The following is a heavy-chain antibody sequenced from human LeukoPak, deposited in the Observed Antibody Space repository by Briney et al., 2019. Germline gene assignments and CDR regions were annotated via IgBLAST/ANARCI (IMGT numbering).Heavy chain of an antibody. CDR1: GFTFSNYW. CDR2: IKQDGSEK. Sequence: GGSLRLSCEASGFTFSNYWMSWVRQAPGKGLEWVANIKQDGSEKYYVDSVKGRFTISRDNAKNSLYLQMNSLRAEDTAVYYCARDRHGYSYGFHRGYSDNNYMDVWGKGTTVTISS. J-gene: IGHJ6*03. CDR3: ARDRHGYSYGFHRGYSDNNYMDV. D-gene: IGHD5-18*01. V-gene: IGHV3-7*01.